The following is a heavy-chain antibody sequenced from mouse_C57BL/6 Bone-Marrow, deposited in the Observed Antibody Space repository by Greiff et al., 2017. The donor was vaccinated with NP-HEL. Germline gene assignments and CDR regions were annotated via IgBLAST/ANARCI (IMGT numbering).Heavy chain of an antibody. CDR2: IWWDDDK. D-gene: IGHD2-4*01. Sequence: QVTLKVSGPGILQPSQTLSLTCSFSGFSLSTFGMGVGWIRQPSGKGLEWLAHIWWDDDKYYNPALKSRLTISKDTSKNQVFLKIANVDTADTATYYCALLIYYDYAGYFDYWGQGTTLTVSS. CDR3: ALLIYYDYAGYFDY. CDR1: GFSLSTFGMG. J-gene: IGHJ2*01. V-gene: IGHV8-8*01.